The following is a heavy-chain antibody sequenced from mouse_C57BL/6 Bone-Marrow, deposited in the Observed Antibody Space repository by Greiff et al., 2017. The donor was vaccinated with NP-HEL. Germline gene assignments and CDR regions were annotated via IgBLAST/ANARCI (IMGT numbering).Heavy chain of an antibody. CDR2: IYPSDSET. Sequence: VQLQQPGAELVRPGSSVKLSCKASGYTFTSYWMDWVKQRPGQGLEWIGNIYPSDSETHYNQKFKDKATLTVDKSSSTAYMQLSSLTSEDSAVYYCARSPYDYGSSAWFAYWGQGTLVTVSA. V-gene: IGHV1-61*01. J-gene: IGHJ3*01. CDR3: ARSPYDYGSSAWFAY. D-gene: IGHD1-1*01. CDR1: GYTFTSYW.